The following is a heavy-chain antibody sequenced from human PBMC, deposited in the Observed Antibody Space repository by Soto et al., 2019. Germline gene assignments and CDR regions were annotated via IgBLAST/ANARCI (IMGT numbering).Heavy chain of an antibody. J-gene: IGHJ6*02. CDR2: IYYSGST. Sequence: SETLSLTCTVSGGSISSYYWSWIRQPPGKGLEWIGYIYYSGSTNYNPSLKSRVTISVDTSKNQFSLKLSSVTAADTAVYYCARAGIAAAGTYYYYYGMDVWGQRTTVTVSS. CDR1: GGSISSYY. V-gene: IGHV4-59*01. CDR3: ARAGIAAAGTYYYYYGMDV. D-gene: IGHD6-13*01.